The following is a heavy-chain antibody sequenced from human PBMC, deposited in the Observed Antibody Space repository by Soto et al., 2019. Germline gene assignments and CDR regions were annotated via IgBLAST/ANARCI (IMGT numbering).Heavy chain of an antibody. J-gene: IGHJ4*01. CDR1: GFTFGSYW. CDR3: ARDSGYSSGTSVNQYHDY. V-gene: IGHV3-7*01. Sequence: EVQLEESGGGLVQPGGSLRLSCAASGFTFGSYWMSWVRQAPGKGLEWLATIKWDASEKKYVDSVKGRFTMSRDNAKNSLYLQMDSLRAEDTAVYYCARDSGYSSGTSVNQYHDYWGHGTLVTVSS. CDR2: IKWDASEK. D-gene: IGHD3-10*01.